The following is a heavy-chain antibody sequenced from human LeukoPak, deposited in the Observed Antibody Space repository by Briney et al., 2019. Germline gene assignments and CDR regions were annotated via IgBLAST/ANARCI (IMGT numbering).Heavy chain of an antibody. CDR1: GYTFTGYY. V-gene: IGHV1-2*02. CDR3: AGGRYDYVWGSYRLRRDDAFDI. D-gene: IGHD3-16*02. J-gene: IGHJ3*02. Sequence: ASVKVSCKASGYTFTGYYMHWVRQAPGQGLELMGWINPNSGGTNYAQKFQGRVTMTRDTSISTVYMELSRLRSDDTAVYYCAGGRYDYVWGSYRLRRDDAFDIWGQGTMVTVSS. CDR2: INPNSGGT.